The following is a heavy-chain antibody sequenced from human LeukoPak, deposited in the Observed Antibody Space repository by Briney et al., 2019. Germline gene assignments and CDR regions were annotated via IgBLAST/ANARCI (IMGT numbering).Heavy chain of an antibody. J-gene: IGHJ4*02. CDR2: IYYSGST. D-gene: IGHD3-16*02. CDR3: ARTDPRQVYRYDY. Sequence: PSETLSLTCAVYGGSFSSYYWSWIRQPPGKGLEWIGYIYYSGSTNYNPSLKGRVTISVDTSKNQFSLKLSSVTAADTAVYYCARTDPRQVYRYDYWGQGTLVTVSS. V-gene: IGHV4-59*01. CDR1: GGSFSSYY.